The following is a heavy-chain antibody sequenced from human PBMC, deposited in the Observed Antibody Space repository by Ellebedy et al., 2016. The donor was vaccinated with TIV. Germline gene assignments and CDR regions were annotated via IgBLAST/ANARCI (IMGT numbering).Heavy chain of an antibody. CDR1: GFTFSGYS. V-gene: IGHV3-48*04. D-gene: IGHD2-15*01. Sequence: GESLKISXAASGFTFSGYSMNWVRQAPGKGLEWVSYISSSSSTIYSADSVKGRFTTSSDNAKNSLYQQMNSLRAEDTAVYYWARDLRRAYSFDPWGQGTLVTVSP. J-gene: IGHJ5*02. CDR2: ISSSSSTI. CDR3: ARDLRRAYSFDP.